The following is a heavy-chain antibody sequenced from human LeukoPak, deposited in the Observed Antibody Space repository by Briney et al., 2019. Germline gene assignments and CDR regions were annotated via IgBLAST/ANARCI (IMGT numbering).Heavy chain of an antibody. CDR3: SRGLDSRKLGY. CDR1: GASFSSGDQY. D-gene: IGHD3-22*01. V-gene: IGHV4-31*03. Sequence: SQTLSLTCTVSGASFSSGDQYWNWIRQSPGKGLEWIGSIHPSGTMYNNPSLESRVTMSMDTSKNQFSLNLNSVTAADTAVYFCSRGLDSRKLGYWGQGTLVTVSS. J-gene: IGHJ4*02. CDR2: IHPSGTM.